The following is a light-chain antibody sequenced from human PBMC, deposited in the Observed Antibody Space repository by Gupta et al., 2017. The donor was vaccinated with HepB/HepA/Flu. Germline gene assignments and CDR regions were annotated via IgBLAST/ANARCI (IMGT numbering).Light chain of an antibody. CDR1: PSVSSSY. Sequence: EIVLTQPPGTLSLSPGERATLFCRASPSVSSSYLAWYQQKPGQAPRLLIYGASSRATGIPDRFSGSGSGTDFTLSISRLEPEDFALYYCKQYGTTPTTFGQGTKVEIK. CDR3: KQYGTTPTT. V-gene: IGKV3-20*01. J-gene: IGKJ1*01. CDR2: GAS.